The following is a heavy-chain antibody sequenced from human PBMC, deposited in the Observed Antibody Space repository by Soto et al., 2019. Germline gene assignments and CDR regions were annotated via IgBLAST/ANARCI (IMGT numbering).Heavy chain of an antibody. Sequence: QLHLQESGPGLVKPSETLSLTCTVSGGSINDPSYYWGWIRQSPGKGLEWIGNFHFPGTTHYNPSLKSRVTISVDSSKNQLFLSLTSVTATDTAIYYCARRRADPNFDFWGQGTLISVSP. CDR1: GGSINDPSYY. CDR2: FHFPGTT. J-gene: IGHJ4*02. CDR3: ARRRADPNFDF. V-gene: IGHV4-39*01.